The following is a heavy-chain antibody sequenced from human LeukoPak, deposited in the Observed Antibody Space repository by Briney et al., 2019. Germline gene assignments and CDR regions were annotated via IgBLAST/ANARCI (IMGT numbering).Heavy chain of an antibody. J-gene: IGHJ4*02. CDR3: AREKLVGDYMIVY. D-gene: IGHD4-17*01. V-gene: IGHV4-4*07. CDR2: IYTSGST. CDR1: TGSISSYY. Sequence: SETLSLTCTVSTGSISSYYCSWLRQPAGKGLEWIGRIYTSGSTNYNPSLKSRATMSVDTSKNQFSLKLSSVTAADTAVYYCAREKLVGDYMIVYWGQGTLVTVSS.